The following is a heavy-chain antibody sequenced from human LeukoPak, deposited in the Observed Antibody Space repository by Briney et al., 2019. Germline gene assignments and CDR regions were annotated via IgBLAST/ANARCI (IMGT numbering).Heavy chain of an antibody. CDR1: GYSFTSYW. J-gene: IGHJ4*02. Sequence: ESLKISCKGSGYSFTSYWIGWVRQMPGKGLEWMGTIYPGDSDTRYSPSFQGQVTISADKSNSTAYLQWSSLKASDTAMYYCARGIYGSGIIGAPFDYWGQGTLVTVSS. V-gene: IGHV5-51*01. CDR2: IYPGDSDT. CDR3: ARGIYGSGIIGAPFDY. D-gene: IGHD3-10*01.